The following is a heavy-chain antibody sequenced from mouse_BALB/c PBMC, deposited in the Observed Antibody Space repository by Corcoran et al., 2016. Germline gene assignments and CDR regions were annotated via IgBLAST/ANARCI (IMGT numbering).Heavy chain of an antibody. Sequence: QVQLQQSGAELMKPGASVKISCKATGYTFSSYWIEWVKQRPGHGLEWIGEILPGSGSTNYNEKFKGKATFTADTSSNTAYMQLSSLTSEDSAVYYCARWGTTAYWYFDVWGAGTTVTVSS. CDR2: ILPGSGST. D-gene: IGHD1-2*01. J-gene: IGHJ1*01. CDR3: ARWGTTAYWYFDV. V-gene: IGHV1-9*01. CDR1: GYTFSSYW.